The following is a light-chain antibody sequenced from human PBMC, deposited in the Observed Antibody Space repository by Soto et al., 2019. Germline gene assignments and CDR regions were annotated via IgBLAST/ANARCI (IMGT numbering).Light chain of an antibody. J-gene: IGLJ1*01. CDR2: NNN. CDR1: SSNIGSNT. CDR3: AAWDDSLNGYV. V-gene: IGLV1-44*01. Sequence: QSVLTQPPSASGTPGQRVTISCSGSSSNIGSNTVNWYQQLPGTAPKLLIYNNNQRPSRVPDRFSGSKSGTSASLAISGLQSEDEDDYYCAAWDDSLNGYVFGTGTKLTVL.